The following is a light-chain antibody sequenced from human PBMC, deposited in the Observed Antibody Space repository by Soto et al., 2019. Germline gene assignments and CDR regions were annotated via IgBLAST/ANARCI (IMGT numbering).Light chain of an antibody. CDR2: EVG. J-gene: IGLJ1*01. CDR3: KSDAASTPLV. V-gene: IGLV2-8*01. Sequence: PPSSAGSPGQTVTISCTGTKPDIGVYDFVSGYQHHPGKAPRRIIYEVGQRPSGVPDRFSGSKSGNTASRTVSGLQAADQADYSCKSDAASTPLVFG. CDR1: KPDIGVYDF.